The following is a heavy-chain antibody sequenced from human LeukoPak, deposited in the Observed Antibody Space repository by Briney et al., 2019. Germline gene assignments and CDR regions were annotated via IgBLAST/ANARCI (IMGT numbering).Heavy chain of an antibody. CDR2: ISYDGSNK. D-gene: IGHD4-17*01. CDR3: AKGSHYGDYGTLDY. V-gene: IGHV3-30*18. J-gene: IGHJ4*02. CDR1: GFTFSSYG. Sequence: GGSLRLSCAASGFTFSSYGMHWVRQAPGKGLEWVAVISYDGSNKYYADSVKGRFTISRDNSKNSLYLQMNSLRAEDTALYYCAKGSHYGDYGTLDYWGQGTLVTVSS.